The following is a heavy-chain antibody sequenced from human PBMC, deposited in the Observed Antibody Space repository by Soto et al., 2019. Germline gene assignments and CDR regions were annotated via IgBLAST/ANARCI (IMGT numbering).Heavy chain of an antibody. CDR1: GGSISSYY. Sequence: SETLSLTCTVSGGSISSYYWSWIRQPPGKGLEWIGYIYYSGSTNYNPSLKSRVTISVDTSKNQFSLKLSSVTAADTAVYYCAIVSSGWYGPPMGYFDYWGQGTLVTVSS. V-gene: IGHV4-59*08. CDR2: IYYSGST. J-gene: IGHJ4*02. CDR3: AIVSSGWYGPPMGYFDY. D-gene: IGHD6-19*01.